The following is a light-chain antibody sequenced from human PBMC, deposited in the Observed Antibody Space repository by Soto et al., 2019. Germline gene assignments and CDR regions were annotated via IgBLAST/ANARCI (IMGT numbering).Light chain of an antibody. J-gene: IGKJ4*01. CDR2: DAS. CDR1: QTVRNNY. V-gene: IGKV3-20*01. CDR3: QQFSSYPRT. Sequence: EFVLTQSPGTLYLSPGERATLSCRASQTVRNNYLAWYQQKPGQAPRLLIYDASSRATGIPDRFSGGGSGTDFTLTISRLETEDFASYYCQQFSSYPRTFGGGTTVEIK.